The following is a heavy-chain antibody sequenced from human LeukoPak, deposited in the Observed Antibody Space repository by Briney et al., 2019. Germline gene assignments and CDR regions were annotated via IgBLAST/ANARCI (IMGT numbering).Heavy chain of an antibody. V-gene: IGHV3-11*04. D-gene: IGHD3-10*02. Sequence: GGSLRLSCAASGFIVRNYYLSWVRQAPGKGLEWVSYISSSGSTIYYADSVKGRFTISRDNAKNSLYLQMNSLRAEDTAVYYCAELGITMIGGVWGKGTTVTISS. CDR2: ISSSGSTI. CDR1: GFIVRNYY. J-gene: IGHJ6*04. CDR3: AELGITMIGGV.